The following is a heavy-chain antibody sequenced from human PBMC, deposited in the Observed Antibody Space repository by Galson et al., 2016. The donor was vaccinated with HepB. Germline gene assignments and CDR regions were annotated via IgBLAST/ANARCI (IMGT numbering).Heavy chain of an antibody. V-gene: IGHV1-8*01. CDR1: GYTFTSYE. Sequence: SVKVSCKASGYTFTSYEINWVRQATGQGLEWMGWMNPNSDNTGYAQKFQGRVTMTRNTSISTAYMELSSLRSEDTAVYYCARTLSMAQGVELLYWGQGTLVTVSS. D-gene: IGHD3-10*01. CDR3: ARTLSMAQGVELLY. CDR2: MNPNSDNT. J-gene: IGHJ4*02.